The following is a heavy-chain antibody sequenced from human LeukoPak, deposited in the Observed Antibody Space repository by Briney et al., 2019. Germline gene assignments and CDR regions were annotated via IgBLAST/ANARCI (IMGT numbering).Heavy chain of an antibody. J-gene: IGHJ3*02. CDR2: IYSGGST. CDR3: ARTLDYGGNSGAAFDI. V-gene: IGHV3-66*01. CDR1: GGSISSYY. Sequence: PSETLSLTCTVSGGSISSYYWSWVRQAPGKGLEWVSVIYSGGSTYYADSVKGRFTISRDNSKNTLYLQMNSLRAEDMAVYYCARTLDYGGNSGAAFDIWGQGTMVTVSS. D-gene: IGHD4-23*01.